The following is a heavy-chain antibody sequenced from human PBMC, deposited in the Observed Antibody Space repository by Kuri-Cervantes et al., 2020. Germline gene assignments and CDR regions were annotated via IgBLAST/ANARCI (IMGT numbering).Heavy chain of an antibody. CDR1: GYTFTGYY. V-gene: IGHV1-18*04. J-gene: IGHJ4*02. D-gene: IGHD3-22*01. Sequence: ASVKVSCKASGYTFTGYYMHWVRQAPGQGLEWMGWISAYNGNTNYAQKLQGRVTMTTDTSTSTAYMELRSLRSDDTAVYYCAGKDPEKRITMIVVVITPPTFDYWGQGTLVTVSS. CDR3: AGKDPEKRITMIVVVITPPTFDY. CDR2: ISAYNGNT.